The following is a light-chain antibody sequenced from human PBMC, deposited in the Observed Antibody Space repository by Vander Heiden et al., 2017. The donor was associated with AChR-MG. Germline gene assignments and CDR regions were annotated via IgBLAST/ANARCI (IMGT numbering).Light chain of an antibody. CDR1: KLGDKY. Sequence: SYELTQPPSLSVSPGQTATITCSGDKLGDKYVCWYQQRPGQSPAVVIYEDYHRPSGIPERFSGSHSGNTATLTISGTQATDEADYYCQVGDGNTASVIFGGGTKLTVL. J-gene: IGLJ2*01. CDR3: QVGDGNTASVI. V-gene: IGLV3-1*01. CDR2: EDY.